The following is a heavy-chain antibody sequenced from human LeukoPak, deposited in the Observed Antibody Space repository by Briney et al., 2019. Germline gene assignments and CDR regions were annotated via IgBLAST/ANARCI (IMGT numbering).Heavy chain of an antibody. CDR3: AKEAPTIVATISGGDY. V-gene: IGHV3-7*03. CDR1: GFTFSTYW. J-gene: IGHJ4*02. CDR2: IKQDGGEK. D-gene: IGHD5-12*01. Sequence: GGSLRLSCAASGFTFSTYWMNWVRQAPGKGLEWVANIKQDGGEKYYVDSVKGRFTISRDNSKNTLYLQMNSLRAEDTAVYYCAKEAPTIVATISGGDYWGQGTLVTVSS.